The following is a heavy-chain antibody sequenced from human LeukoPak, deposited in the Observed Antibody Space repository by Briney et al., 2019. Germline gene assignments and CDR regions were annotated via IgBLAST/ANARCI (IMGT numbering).Heavy chain of an antibody. CDR1: GFTFSSTW. J-gene: IGHJ6*03. D-gene: IGHD6-19*01. V-gene: IGHV3-74*01. CDR3: ARVISQWLVAYYYYYMDV. Sequence: PGGSLRLSCAASGFTFSSTWMHWFRQGAGKGLVWVSRITSDGRTTIYADSVKGRFSISRDNAKNTLYLQMNSLRAEDTAVYYCARVISQWLVAYYYYYMDVWGKGTTVTISS. CDR2: ITSDGRTT.